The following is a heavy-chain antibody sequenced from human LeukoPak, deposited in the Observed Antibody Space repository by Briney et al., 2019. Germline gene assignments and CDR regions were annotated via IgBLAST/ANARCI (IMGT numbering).Heavy chain of an antibody. V-gene: IGHV3-33*01. D-gene: IGHD2-21*02. CDR3: ARDFGSDYYKFDY. J-gene: IGHJ4*02. CDR1: GYTFRTYG. CDR2: IWHDGSKT. Sequence: GGSLRLSCVGSGYTFRTYGMHWVRQAPGKGLDWVAVIWHDGSKTLYADSVKGRFTISRDDSKNTLYLQMNSLRVEDTAVYYCARDFGSDYYKFDYRGQGTLVTVSS.